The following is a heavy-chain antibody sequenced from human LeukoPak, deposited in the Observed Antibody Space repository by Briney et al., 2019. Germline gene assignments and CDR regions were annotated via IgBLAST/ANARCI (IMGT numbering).Heavy chain of an antibody. Sequence: ASVKVSCKASGYTFTTYCISWVRQAPGQGLEWMGWISAYNGNTKYAQNLWDRVTMTTDTSTGTAYMELRGLRSDDTAMYYCAREASTSWPNWFDPWGQGTLVTVSS. CDR2: ISAYNGNT. CDR1: GYTFTTYC. D-gene: IGHD6-13*01. J-gene: IGHJ5*02. CDR3: AREASTSWPNWFDP. V-gene: IGHV1-18*01.